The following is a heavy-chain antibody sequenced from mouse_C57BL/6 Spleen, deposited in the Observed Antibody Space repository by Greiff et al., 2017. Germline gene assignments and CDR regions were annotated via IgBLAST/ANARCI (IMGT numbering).Heavy chain of an antibody. CDR1: GYTFTSYG. Sequence: QVQLQQSGAELARPGASVKLSCKASGYTFTSYGISWVKQRTGQGLEWIGEIYPRSGNTYYNEKFKGKATLTADKSSSTAYMELRSLTSEDSAVYFCASGYGNYDFSWYFDVWGTGTTVTVSS. CDR2: IYPRSGNT. J-gene: IGHJ1*03. CDR3: ASGYGNYDFSWYFDV. D-gene: IGHD2-10*02. V-gene: IGHV1-81*01.